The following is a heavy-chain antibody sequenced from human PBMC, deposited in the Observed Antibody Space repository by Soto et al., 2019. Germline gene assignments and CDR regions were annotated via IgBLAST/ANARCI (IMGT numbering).Heavy chain of an antibody. CDR1: GFTFSSYG. Sequence: PGRSLRLSCAASGFTFSSYGMHWVRQAPGKGLEWVAVIWYDGSNKYYADSVKGRFTISRDNSKNTLYLQMNSLRAEDTAVYYCARDSNYDILTGYSPGDWFDPWGQGTLVTVSS. V-gene: IGHV3-33*01. J-gene: IGHJ5*02. CDR3: ARDSNYDILTGYSPGDWFDP. CDR2: IWYDGSNK. D-gene: IGHD3-9*01.